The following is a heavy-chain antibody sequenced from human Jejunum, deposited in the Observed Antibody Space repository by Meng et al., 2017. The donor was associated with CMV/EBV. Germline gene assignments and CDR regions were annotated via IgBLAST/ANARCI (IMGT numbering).Heavy chain of an antibody. J-gene: IGHJ4*02. CDR3: AKSFCSSSSCIAVGYFDY. D-gene: IGHD6-6*01. CDR2: IYSSGST. Sequence: QLQLQESGPGLVKPSXXXXLXXXVSXGSISSSSFYWGWIRQPPGKGLEWIGSIYSSGSTYYNPSLKSRITISVDTSKNQFSLKLSSVTAADTAVYYCAKSFCSSSSCIAVGYFDYWGQGTLVSVSS. CDR1: XGSISSSSFY. V-gene: IGHV4-39*07.